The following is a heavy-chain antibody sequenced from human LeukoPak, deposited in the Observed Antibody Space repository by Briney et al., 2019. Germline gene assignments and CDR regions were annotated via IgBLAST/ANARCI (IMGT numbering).Heavy chain of an antibody. V-gene: IGHV5-51*01. D-gene: IGHD6-19*01. Sequence: GESLQISSQGSGYSFNTYWIAWVRPVSGKGLEWVGIIYPDDSETKYSPSFQGQVSISADKSINTAYLQWSSVKASDSALYYCSRQSAGWYLPDYWGQGTLVTVSS. CDR3: SRQSAGWYLPDY. J-gene: IGHJ4*02. CDR2: IYPDDSET. CDR1: GYSFNTYW.